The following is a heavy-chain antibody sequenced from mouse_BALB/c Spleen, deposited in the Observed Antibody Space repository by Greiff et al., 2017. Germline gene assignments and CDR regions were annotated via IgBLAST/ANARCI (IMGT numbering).Heavy chain of an antibody. V-gene: IGHV5-6-3*01. Sequence: EGHLVESGGGLVQPGGSLKLSCAASGFTFSSYGMSWVRQTPDKRLELVATINSNGGSTYYPDSVKGRFTISRDNAKNTLYLQMSSLKSEDTAMYYCARDPRPMDYWGQGTSVTVSS. CDR1: GFTFSSYG. J-gene: IGHJ4*01. CDR2: INSNGGST. CDR3: ARDPRPMDY.